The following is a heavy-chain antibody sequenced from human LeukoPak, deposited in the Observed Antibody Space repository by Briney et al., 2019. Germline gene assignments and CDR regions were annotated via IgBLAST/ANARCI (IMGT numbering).Heavy chain of an antibody. Sequence: SETLSLTCTVSGGSISSYYWSWIRQPPGKGLEWIGHIYYTGSTNYNPSLKSRVTMSVDTPKNQLSLELSSVTAADTAVYHCARVGSGVGYYFDYWGQGTLVTVSS. CDR1: GGSISSYY. V-gene: IGHV4-59*01. CDR3: ARVGSGVGYYFDY. J-gene: IGHJ4*02. CDR2: IYYTGST. D-gene: IGHD2-2*03.